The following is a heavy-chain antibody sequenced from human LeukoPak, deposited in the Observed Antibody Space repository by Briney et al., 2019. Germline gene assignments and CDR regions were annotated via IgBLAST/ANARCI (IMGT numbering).Heavy chain of an antibody. CDR2: IRYDGSNK. V-gene: IGHV3-30*02. CDR1: GFTFSNYD. CDR3: AKGGSSAWYYFDY. Sequence: GGSLRFSCAASGFTFSNYDMHWVRQAPGKGLEWVAFIRYDGSNKYYADSVKGRFTISRDNSKNTLYLQMNSLRAEDTAVYYCAKGGSSAWYYFDYWGQGTLVTVSS. J-gene: IGHJ4*02. D-gene: IGHD6-19*01.